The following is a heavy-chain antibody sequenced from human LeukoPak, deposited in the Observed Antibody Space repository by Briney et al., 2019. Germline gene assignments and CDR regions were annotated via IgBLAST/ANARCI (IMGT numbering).Heavy chain of an antibody. D-gene: IGHD5-12*01. Sequence: SGGSLRLSCAASGFTFDTYNMNWVRQAPGKGLEWVSSISISSSYTYYADSVKGRFTISRDNAKNSLFLQMNSLRAEDTAVYYCVRDQGNVVATVTSFDYWGQGSLVTVSS. CDR1: GFTFDTYN. CDR2: ISISSSYT. CDR3: VRDQGNVVATVTSFDY. V-gene: IGHV3-21*01. J-gene: IGHJ4*02.